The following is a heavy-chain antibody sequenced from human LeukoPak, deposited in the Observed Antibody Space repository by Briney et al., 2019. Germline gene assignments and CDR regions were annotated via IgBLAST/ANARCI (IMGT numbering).Heavy chain of an antibody. J-gene: IGHJ5*02. CDR2: INPSGGST. Sequence: ASVKVSCKASGYTFTSYYMHWVRQAPGQGLEWMGIINPSGGSTSYAQKFQGRVTMTRDMSTSTVYMELSSLRSEDTAVYYCARDPTVTALGWFDPGAREPWSPSPQ. CDR1: GYTFTSYY. V-gene: IGHV1-46*01. D-gene: IGHD4-17*01. CDR3: ARDPTVTALGWFDP.